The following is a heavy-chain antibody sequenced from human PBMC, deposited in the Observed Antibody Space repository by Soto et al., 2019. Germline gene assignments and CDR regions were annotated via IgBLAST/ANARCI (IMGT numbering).Heavy chain of an antibody. CDR2: FDPEDGET. CDR3: ATSKLSIAARHFDY. Sequence: GASVKVSCKVSGYTLTELSMHWVRQAPGKGLEWMVGFDPEDGETIYAQKFQGRVTMTEDTSTDTAYMELSSLRSEDTAAYYCATSKLSIAARHFDYWGQGTLVTVSS. D-gene: IGHD6-6*01. V-gene: IGHV1-24*01. J-gene: IGHJ4*02. CDR1: GYTLTELS.